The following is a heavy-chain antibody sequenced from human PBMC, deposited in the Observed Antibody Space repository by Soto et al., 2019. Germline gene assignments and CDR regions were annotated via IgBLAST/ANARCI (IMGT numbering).Heavy chain of an antibody. CDR3: ARQDRVVAEGRWFDP. V-gene: IGHV4-38-2*02. CDR1: GYSISSGYH. Sequence: SSDTLSLTCTVSGYSISSGYHWAWIRQPPGKGLEWLGSVHYSGNTYYNPSLKSRLTISVDKSKNQFSLNLSSVTAADTAVYYCARQDRVVAEGRWFDPWGQGTLVTVSS. D-gene: IGHD2-15*01. CDR2: VHYSGNT. J-gene: IGHJ5*02.